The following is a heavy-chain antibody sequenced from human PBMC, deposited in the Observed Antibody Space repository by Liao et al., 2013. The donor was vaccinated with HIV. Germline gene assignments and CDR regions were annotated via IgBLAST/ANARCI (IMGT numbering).Heavy chain of an antibody. V-gene: IGHV4-30-2*01. CDR2: IYQGGTT. CDR3: AREAVDWYFDL. J-gene: IGHJ2*01. D-gene: IGHD2-21*01. CDR1: RGSISSGGYS. Sequence: QVQLQESGSGLVKPSQTLSLTCAVSRGSISSGGYSWTWIRQPPGKALEWIGYIYQGGTTYYNPSLRSRISMSIDRSKNQFSLKLSSVTAADTAVYYCAREAVDWYFDLWGRGTLVTVSS.